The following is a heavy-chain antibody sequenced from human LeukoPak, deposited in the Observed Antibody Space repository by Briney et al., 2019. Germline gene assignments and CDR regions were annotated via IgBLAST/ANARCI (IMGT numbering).Heavy chain of an antibody. CDR1: GGSISSYY. V-gene: IGHV4-59*01. D-gene: IGHD2-2*01. CDR3: AREVGHCSSTSFGGNWFDP. CDR2: IYYSGST. Sequence: SGTLSLTCTVSGGSISSYYWSWIRQPPGKGLEWIGYIYYSGSTNYNPSLKSRVTISVDTSKNQFSLKLSSVTAADTAVYYCAREVGHCSSTSFGGNWFDPWGQGTLVTVSS. J-gene: IGHJ5*02.